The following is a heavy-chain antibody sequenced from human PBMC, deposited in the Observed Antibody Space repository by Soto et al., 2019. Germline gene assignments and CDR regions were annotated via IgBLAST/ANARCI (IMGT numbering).Heavy chain of an antibody. CDR3: ARDLREQWLVQYYYYGMDV. J-gene: IGHJ6*02. CDR1: GFTFSSYS. Sequence: GGSLRLSCAASGFTFSSYSMNWVRQAPGKGLEWVSYISSSSSTIYYADTVKGRFTISRDNAKNSLYLQMNSLRDEDTAVYYCARDLREQWLVQYYYYGMDVWGQGTTVTVSS. V-gene: IGHV3-48*02. CDR2: ISSSSSTI. D-gene: IGHD6-19*01.